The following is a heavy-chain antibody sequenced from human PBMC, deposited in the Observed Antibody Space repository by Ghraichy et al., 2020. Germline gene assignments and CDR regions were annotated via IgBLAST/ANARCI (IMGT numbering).Heavy chain of an antibody. CDR2: FDPEDGET. CDR3: ATDRNYGDAFDI. V-gene: IGHV1-24*01. Sequence: ASVKVSCKVSGYTLTELSMHWVRQDPGKGLEWMGGFDPEDGETIYAQKFQGRVTMTEDTSTDTAYMELSSLRSEDTAVYYCATDRNYGDAFDIWGQGTMVTVSS. J-gene: IGHJ3*02. D-gene: IGHD1-7*01. CDR1: GYTLTELS.